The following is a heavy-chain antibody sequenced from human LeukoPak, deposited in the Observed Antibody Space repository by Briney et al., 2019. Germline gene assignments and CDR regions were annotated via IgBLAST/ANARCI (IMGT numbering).Heavy chain of an antibody. D-gene: IGHD2-2*02. J-gene: IGHJ6*02. Sequence: ASVKVSCKASGYTFTSYGISWVRQAPGQGLEWMGWISAYNGNTNYAQKLQGRVTMTTDTSTSTAYMELRSLRSDDTAVYYCARDQDIVVVPAAILDVYYYCYYGMDVWGQGTTVTVSS. CDR2: ISAYNGNT. CDR1: GYTFTSYG. V-gene: IGHV1-18*01. CDR3: ARDQDIVVVPAAILDVYYYCYYGMDV.